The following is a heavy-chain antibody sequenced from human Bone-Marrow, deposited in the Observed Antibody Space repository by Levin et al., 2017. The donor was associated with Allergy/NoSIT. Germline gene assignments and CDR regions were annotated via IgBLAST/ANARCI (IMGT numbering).Heavy chain of an antibody. D-gene: IGHD3-3*01. CDR3: AREIFGYDFWSGYYLDY. CDR1: GFTFSSYW. Sequence: GESLKISCAASGFTFSSYWMSWVRHAPGKGLEWVANIKQDGSEKYYVDSVKGRFTISRDNAKNSLYLQMNSLRAEDTAVYYCAREIFGYDFWSGYYLDYWGQGTLVTVSS. J-gene: IGHJ4*02. V-gene: IGHV3-7*03. CDR2: IKQDGSEK.